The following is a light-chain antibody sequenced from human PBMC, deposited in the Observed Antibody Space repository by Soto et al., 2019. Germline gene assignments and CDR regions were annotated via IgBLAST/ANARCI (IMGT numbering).Light chain of an antibody. CDR2: AAS. CDR3: QQYNNWPPFS. Sequence: EIVMTQSPATLSVSPRERSTLSCRASQSVSSNLAWYQQKPGQAPRLLIYAASARATGIPARFSGSGSGTEFTLTISSLQSEDFAVYYCQQYNNWPPFSVGQGTRLEIK. CDR1: QSVSSN. V-gene: IGKV3D-15*01. J-gene: IGKJ5*01.